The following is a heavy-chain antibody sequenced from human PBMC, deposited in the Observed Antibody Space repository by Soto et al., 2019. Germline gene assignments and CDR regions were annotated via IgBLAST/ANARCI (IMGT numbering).Heavy chain of an antibody. D-gene: IGHD6-13*01. CDR3: ARAPSWYNFDY. Sequence: QVQLVQSGAEVKKPGASVKVSCKASGYTFATYAMHWVRQAPGHRLEWMGWINAGNGNTKYSQKFQGRVTITRDTSASTAYMGLSSLRSEDTAVYYCARAPSWYNFDYWGQGTLVTVSS. CDR2: INAGNGNT. J-gene: IGHJ4*02. CDR1: GYTFATYA. V-gene: IGHV1-3*01.